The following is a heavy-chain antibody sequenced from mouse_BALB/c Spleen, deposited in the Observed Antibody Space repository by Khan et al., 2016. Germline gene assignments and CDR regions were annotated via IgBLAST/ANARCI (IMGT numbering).Heavy chain of an antibody. CDR2: IDPANGNT. J-gene: IGHJ3*01. Sequence: VQLQQSGAELVKPGASVKLSCTASGFNIKDTYMHWVKQRPEQGLEWIGRIDPANGNTKYDPKFQGKATITADTSSNTAYLQLRSLTSEDTAVYYAARSPYDYDVGYAYWGQGTLVTVSA. D-gene: IGHD2-4*01. CDR1: GFNIKDTY. CDR3: ARSPYDYDVGYAY. V-gene: IGHV14-3*02.